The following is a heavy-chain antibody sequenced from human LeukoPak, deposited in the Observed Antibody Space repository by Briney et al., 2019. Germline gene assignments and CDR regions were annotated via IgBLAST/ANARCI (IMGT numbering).Heavy chain of an antibody. CDR2: INSDGSST. CDR3: ARNMVRGAPDAFDI. CDR1: GFTFSSYW. D-gene: IGHD3-10*01. J-gene: IGHJ3*02. V-gene: IGHV3-74*01. Sequence: GGSLRLSCAASGFTFSSYWMHWVRQAPGKGLVWVSRINSDGSSTSYADSVKGRFTISRDNSKNTLYLQMNSLRAEDTAVYYCARNMVRGAPDAFDIWGQGTMVTVSS.